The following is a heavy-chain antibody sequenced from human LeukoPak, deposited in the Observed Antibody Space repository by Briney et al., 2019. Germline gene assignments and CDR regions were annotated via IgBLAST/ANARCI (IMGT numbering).Heavy chain of an antibody. Sequence: SETLPLPCAVYGGSFSGYYWSWIRQPPGKGLEWIGEINHSGSTNYNPSVKSRVTISVHTSKNKFYLKLSSVSAADKAVYYCARGMGSRMPWDYWGQGTLVTVYS. CDR3: ARGMGSRMPWDY. CDR1: GGSFSGYY. D-gene: IGHD2-15*01. V-gene: IGHV4-34*01. CDR2: INHSGST. J-gene: IGHJ4*02.